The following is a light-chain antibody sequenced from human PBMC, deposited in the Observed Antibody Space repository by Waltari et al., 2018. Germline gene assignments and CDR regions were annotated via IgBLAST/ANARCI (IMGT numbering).Light chain of an antibody. CDR1: QSVTSNY. CDR3: LQYASSPLT. J-gene: IGKJ4*01. CDR2: DAS. V-gene: IGKV3D-20*01. Sequence: EIVLTQSPATLSLSPGERATLSCGASQSVTSNYLGWYQQKPGRAPRLVIHDASSRATGVPDRFSGSGSGTDFTLTISRLEPEDFAVYYCLQYASSPLTFGGGTKLEIK.